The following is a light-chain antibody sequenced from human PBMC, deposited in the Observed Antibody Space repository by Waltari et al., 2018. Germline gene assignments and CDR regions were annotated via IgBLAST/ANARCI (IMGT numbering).Light chain of an antibody. CDR1: QSILTW. CDR2: KAS. CDR3: QQYNTYSPGPT. V-gene: IGKV1-5*03. J-gene: IGKJ4*01. Sequence: DIQMTQSPSTLSASVGDRVTITCRASQSILTWLAWYQQKPGKAPRLLMYKASSLQSGVLSRFSGSGSGTEFTLTISSLEPDDFATYYCQQYNTYSPGPTFGGGTKVEIK.